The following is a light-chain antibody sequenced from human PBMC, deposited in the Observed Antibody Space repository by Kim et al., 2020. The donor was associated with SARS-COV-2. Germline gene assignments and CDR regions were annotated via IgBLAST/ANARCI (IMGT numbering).Light chain of an antibody. CDR1: QSISSY. V-gene: IGKV1-8*01. J-gene: IGKJ5*01. CDR3: QQYYSYPIT. Sequence: ASAGDRVTITCRASQSISSYLAWYQQKPGKAPKLLIYAASTLQSGVPSRFSGSGSGTDFTLTISCLQPEDFATYYCQQYYSYPITFGRGTQLEIK. CDR2: AAS.